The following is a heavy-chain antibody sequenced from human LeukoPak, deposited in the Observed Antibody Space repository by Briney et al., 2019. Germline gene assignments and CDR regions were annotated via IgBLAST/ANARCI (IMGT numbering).Heavy chain of an antibody. CDR3: ARDFPNYEILTGRGGYGMDV. CDR1: GFTFSSYC. CDR2: INCYGSST. V-gene: IGHV3-74*01. J-gene: IGHJ6*02. Sequence: GGSLRLSCAASGFTFSSYCMHWVRQAPGKALVGVSRINCYGSSTSYADSVKGRFTMSRDNAKNTLYLQMNSLRAEDTAVYYCARDFPNYEILTGRGGYGMDVWGQGSTVTVSS. D-gene: IGHD3-9*01.